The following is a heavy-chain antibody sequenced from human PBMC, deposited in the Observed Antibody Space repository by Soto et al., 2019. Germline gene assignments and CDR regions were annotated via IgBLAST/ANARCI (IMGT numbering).Heavy chain of an antibody. V-gene: IGHV5-51*01. D-gene: IGHD6-19*01. CDR2: IYPGDSDT. J-gene: IGHJ6*02. CDR1: GYSFRNYW. CDR3: ARYTISGWPEFYYFAMDV. Sequence: PGESLKISCQGSGYSFRNYWIGLVRQMPGKGLAWMGIIYPGDSDTRFSPSFQGQVTIAVDKSTDPAYLQWTSLKASDSAMYYYARYTISGWPEFYYFAMDVWGQGTTVTVSS.